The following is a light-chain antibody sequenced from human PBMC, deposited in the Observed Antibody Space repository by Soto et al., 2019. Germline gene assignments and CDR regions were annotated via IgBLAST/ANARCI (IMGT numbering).Light chain of an antibody. CDR1: TGAVTSDRY. V-gene: IGLV7-46*01. CDR3: LLHYSGGRRV. CDR2: DTT. J-gene: IGLJ3*02. Sequence: QAVVTQEPSVTVSPGGTVTLTCGSSTGAVTSDRYPYWFQQQPGQVPRALISDTTNTHSWTPARFSGSLLGDKAALTLSGAQPEDEADYYCLLHYSGGRRVFGGGTKLTVL.